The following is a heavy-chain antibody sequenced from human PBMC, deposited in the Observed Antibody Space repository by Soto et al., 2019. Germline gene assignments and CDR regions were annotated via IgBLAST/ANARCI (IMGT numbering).Heavy chain of an antibody. D-gene: IGHD3-22*01. V-gene: IGHV3-15*01. CDR1: GFTFSNAW. CDR3: TTDLYDSSGASLYYFDY. Sequence: PGGSLRLSCAASGFTFSNAWMSWVRQAPGKGLEWVGRIKSKTDGGTTDYAAPVKGRFTISRDDSKNTLYLQMNSLKTEDTAVYYCTTDLYDSSGASLYYFDYWGQGTLVTVS. J-gene: IGHJ4*02. CDR2: IKSKTDGGTT.